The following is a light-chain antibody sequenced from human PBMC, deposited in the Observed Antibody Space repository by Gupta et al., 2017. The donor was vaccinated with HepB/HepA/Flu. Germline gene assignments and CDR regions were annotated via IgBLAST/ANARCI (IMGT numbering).Light chain of an antibody. Sequence: QSVLTQPPSVSGAPGQRVTISCTGSSPNIGAGYDVHWYRHLPGTAPKLLIYGNKNRPSGVPDRFSGSKSGTSASLAITGLQADDEADYYCQSFDSSLSGSKVFGTGTKVTVL. CDR3: QSFDSSLSGSKV. CDR1: SPNIGAGYD. J-gene: IGLJ1*01. CDR2: GNK. V-gene: IGLV1-40*01.